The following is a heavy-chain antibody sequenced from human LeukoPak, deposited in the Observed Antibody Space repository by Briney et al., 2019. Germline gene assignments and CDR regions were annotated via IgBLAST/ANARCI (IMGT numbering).Heavy chain of an antibody. Sequence: SETLSLTCTVSGGSISSYYWSWIRQPAGKGLEWIGRIYTSGSTNYNPSLKSRVTMSVDTSKNQFSLKLSSVTAADTAVYYCARDRWEWGQQLVFDDYYYYYYMDVWGKGTTVTVSS. V-gene: IGHV4-4*07. D-gene: IGHD6-13*01. CDR3: ARDRWEWGQQLVFDDYYYYYYMDV. CDR1: GGSISSYY. CDR2: IYTSGST. J-gene: IGHJ6*03.